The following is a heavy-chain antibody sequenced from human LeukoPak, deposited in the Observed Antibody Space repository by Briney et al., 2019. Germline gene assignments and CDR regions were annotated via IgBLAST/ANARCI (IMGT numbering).Heavy chain of an antibody. CDR1: GGSISSYY. V-gene: IGHV4-59*01. J-gene: IGHJ6*02. CDR3: ARDHYYGMDV. CDR2: IYYSGST. Sequence: KASETLSLTCTVSGGSISSYYWSWIRQPPGKGLEWIGYIYYSGSTNYNPSLKSRVTISVGTSKNQFSLKLSSVTAADTAVYYCARDHYYGMDVWGQGTTVTVSS.